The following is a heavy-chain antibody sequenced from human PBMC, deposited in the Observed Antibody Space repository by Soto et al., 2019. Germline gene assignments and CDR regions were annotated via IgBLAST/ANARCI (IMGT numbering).Heavy chain of an antibody. CDR2: IYYSGST. CDR1: GGSISSSSYY. J-gene: IGHJ6*03. CDR3: ARRPGYYYYMDV. Sequence: SETLSLTCTVSGGSISSSSYYWGWIRQPPGKGLEWIGSIYYSGSTYYNPSLKSRVTMSVDTSKNQFSLKLTSVTAADTAVYYCARRPGYYYYMDVWGKGTTVTVSS. V-gene: IGHV4-39*07.